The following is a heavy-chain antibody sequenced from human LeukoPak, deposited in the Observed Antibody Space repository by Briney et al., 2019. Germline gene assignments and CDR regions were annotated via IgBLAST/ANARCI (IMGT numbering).Heavy chain of an antibody. J-gene: IGHJ4*02. V-gene: IGHV3-30-3*01. CDR2: ISYDGSNK. Sequence: GGSLRLSCAASGFTFSSYAMHWVRQAPGKGLEWVAVISYDGSNKYYADSVKGRFTISRDNSKNTLYLQMNSLRAEDTAVYYCASDGGSSWLDDYWGQGTLVTVSS. CDR1: GFTFSSYA. D-gene: IGHD6-13*01. CDR3: ASDGGSSWLDDY.